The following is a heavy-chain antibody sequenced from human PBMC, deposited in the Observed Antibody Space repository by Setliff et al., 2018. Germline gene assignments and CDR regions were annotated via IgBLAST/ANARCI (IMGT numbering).Heavy chain of an antibody. D-gene: IGHD2-15*01. V-gene: IGHV3-7*03. Sequence: GESLKISCAASGFTFNNYWMSWVRQAPGKGLEWVASIKKDGSERYYVDSVKGRFTISRDNAENSLYLQMNSLRVEDTAVYHCARDAAAATGSFDIWGQGTMVTVSS. CDR2: IKKDGSER. J-gene: IGHJ3*02. CDR3: ARDAAAATGSFDI. CDR1: GFTFNNYW.